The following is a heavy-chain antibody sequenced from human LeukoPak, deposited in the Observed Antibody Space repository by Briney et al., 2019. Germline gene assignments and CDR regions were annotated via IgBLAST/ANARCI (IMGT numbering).Heavy chain of an antibody. D-gene: IGHD3-16*01. Sequence: SQTLSLTCTVSGGSISSGGYYWSWIRQHPGKGLEWSGYIYYSGSTYYNPSLKSRVTISVDTSKNQFSLKLSSVTAADTAVYYCARDLGPQRLVAAFDIWGQGTMVTVSS. J-gene: IGHJ3*02. CDR2: IYYSGST. CDR1: GGSISSGGYY. CDR3: ARDLGPQRLVAAFDI. V-gene: IGHV4-31*03.